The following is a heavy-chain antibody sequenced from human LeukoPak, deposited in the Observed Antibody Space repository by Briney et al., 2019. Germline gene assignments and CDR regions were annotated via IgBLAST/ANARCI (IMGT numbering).Heavy chain of an antibody. J-gene: IGHJ1*01. V-gene: IGHV3-30-3*01. D-gene: IGHD1-26*01. CDR1: GFTFSSYA. CDR3: ARGVEAEDFQH. Sequence: PGRSLRLSCAASGFTFSSYAMHWVRQAPGKGLEWVAVISYDGSNKYYADSVKGRFTISRDNSKNTLYLQMNSLRAEDTAVYYCARGVEAEDFQHWGQGTLVTVSS. CDR2: ISYDGSNK.